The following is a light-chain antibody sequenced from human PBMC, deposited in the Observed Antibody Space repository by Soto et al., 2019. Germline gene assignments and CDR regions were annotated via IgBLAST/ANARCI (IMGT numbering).Light chain of an antibody. Sequence: EIVLTQSPGTLSLSPGERATLSCRASQSVSNNYLALYQQKPGQAPRLLIYGASNRATGIPDRFSGSGSGTDFTLTISRLEPEDFSVYYCHQYGSSGTFGQGTNVEIK. CDR3: HQYGSSGT. V-gene: IGKV3-20*01. CDR1: QSVSNNY. CDR2: GAS. J-gene: IGKJ1*01.